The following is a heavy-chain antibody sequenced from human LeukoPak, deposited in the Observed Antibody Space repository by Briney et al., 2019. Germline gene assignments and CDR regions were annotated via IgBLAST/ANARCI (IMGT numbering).Heavy chain of an antibody. CDR3: ARDQRGYSGYETLFDY. CDR2: IWYDGSNK. J-gene: IGHJ4*02. D-gene: IGHD5-12*01. V-gene: IGHV3-33*01. Sequence: PGRSLRLSCAASGFTFSSCGMHWVRQAPGKGLEWVAVIWYDGSNKYYADSVKGRFTISRDNSKNTLYLQMNSLRAEDTAVYYCARDQRGYSGYETLFDYWGQGTLVTVSS. CDR1: GFTFSSCG.